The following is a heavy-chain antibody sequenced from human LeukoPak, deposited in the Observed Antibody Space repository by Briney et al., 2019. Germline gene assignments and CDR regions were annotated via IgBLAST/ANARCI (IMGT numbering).Heavy chain of an antibody. CDR3: ARFGGSYYGTPGY. V-gene: IGHV4-39*01. CDR2: IYYSGST. CDR1: GGSISSSSYY. D-gene: IGHD1-26*01. Sequence: TSETLSLTCTVSGGSISSSSYYWGWIRPPPGKGLVWIGSIYYSGSTYYNPSLKSRFTISVDTSKTQFSLKLSSVTAADTAVYYCARFGGSYYGTPGYWGQGTLVTVSS. J-gene: IGHJ4*02.